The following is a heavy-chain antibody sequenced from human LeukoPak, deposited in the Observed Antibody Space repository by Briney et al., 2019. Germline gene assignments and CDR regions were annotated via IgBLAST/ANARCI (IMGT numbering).Heavy chain of an antibody. V-gene: IGHV3-30*04. J-gene: IGHJ4*02. Sequence: PGGSLRLSCAASGFTFSSYAMHWVRQAPGKGLEWVAVISYDGSNKYYADSVKGRFTISRDNSKNTLYLQMNSLRAEDTAVYYCAKDAWGSGSYYNVFGDYWGQGTLVTVSS. CDR2: ISYDGSNK. CDR1: GFTFSSYA. D-gene: IGHD3-10*01. CDR3: AKDAWGSGSYYNVFGDY.